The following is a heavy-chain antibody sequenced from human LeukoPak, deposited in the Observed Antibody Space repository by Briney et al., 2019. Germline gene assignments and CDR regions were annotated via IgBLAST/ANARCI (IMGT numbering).Heavy chain of an antibody. CDR3: ARDPYGDYAEYFQH. J-gene: IGHJ1*01. V-gene: IGHV3-21*01. D-gene: IGHD4-17*01. CDR1: GFTFSSYS. CDR2: ISSSSSYI. Sequence: PGGSLRLSCAASGFTFSSYSMNWVRQAPGKGLEWVSSISSSSSYIYYADSVKGRFTISRDNAKNSLYLQMNSLRAEDTAMYYCARDPYGDYAEYFQHWGQGTLVTVSS.